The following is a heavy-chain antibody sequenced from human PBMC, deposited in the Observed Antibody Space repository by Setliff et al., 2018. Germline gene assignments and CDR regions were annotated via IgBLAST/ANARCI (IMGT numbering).Heavy chain of an antibody. Sequence: ASVKVSCKASGYIFTTYAMSWMRQAPGQGLEWMGWINPNSGGTTFAQKFQGRVTITRDTSNSTDYMDLSRLTSDDTAVYYCAREVLSTVVAWDYWGQGTLVTVSS. CDR3: AREVLSTVVAWDY. D-gene: IGHD4-17*01. CDR1: GYIFTTYA. CDR2: INPNSGGT. J-gene: IGHJ4*02. V-gene: IGHV1-2*02.